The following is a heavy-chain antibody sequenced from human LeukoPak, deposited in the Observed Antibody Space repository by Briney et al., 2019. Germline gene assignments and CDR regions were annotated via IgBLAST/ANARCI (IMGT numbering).Heavy chain of an antibody. CDR3: ARQLCGGDCFQRGWFDP. CDR1: GFALRNYG. Sequence: GGSLRLSCVASGFALRNYGLNWVRQAPGKGLEWVSCVSSGGNTVNYADSVRGRFTISRDNARNSLYLQMNSLRAEDTAVYYCARQLCGGDCFQRGWFDPWGQGTLVTVSS. D-gene: IGHD2-21*02. V-gene: IGHV3-48*01. CDR2: VSSGGNTV. J-gene: IGHJ5*02.